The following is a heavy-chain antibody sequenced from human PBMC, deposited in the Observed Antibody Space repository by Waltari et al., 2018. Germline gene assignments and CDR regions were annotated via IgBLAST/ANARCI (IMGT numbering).Heavy chain of an antibody. Sequence: QVQLVQSGAEVKKPGASVKVSCKASGYTFTSYAMHWVRQAPGQRLEWMGWINAGNGNTKYSQKFQGRVTITRDTSASTAYMELSSLRSEDTAVYYCARGRSTIFGVVISALLKYWGQGTLVTVSS. V-gene: IGHV1-3*01. CDR1: GYTFTSYA. J-gene: IGHJ4*02. D-gene: IGHD3-3*01. CDR3: ARGRSTIFGVVISALLKY. CDR2: INAGNGNT.